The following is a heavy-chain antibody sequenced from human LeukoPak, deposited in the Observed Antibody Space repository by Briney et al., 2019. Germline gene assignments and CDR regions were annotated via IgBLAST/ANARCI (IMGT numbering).Heavy chain of an antibody. J-gene: IGHJ6*02. V-gene: IGHV4-34*01. CDR3: ARGPLQWKVVKYYYNGMDV. CDR1: GGSFSAYY. D-gene: IGHD2-21*01. Sequence: SEPLSLTCAVYGGSFSAYYWSWIRQPPGKGLEWIGEINYSGSTNYNPSLKCRVTISVDTSKNQFSLKLSSVTAADTAVYYCARGPLQWKVVKYYYNGMDVWGQGTTVTVSS. CDR2: INYSGST.